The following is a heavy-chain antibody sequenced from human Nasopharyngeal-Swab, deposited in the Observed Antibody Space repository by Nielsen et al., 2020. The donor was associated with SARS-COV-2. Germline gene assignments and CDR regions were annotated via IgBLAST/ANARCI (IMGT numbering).Heavy chain of an antibody. D-gene: IGHD3-22*01. CDR2: ISSDGKST. CDR1: GLIFNNYA. CDR3: AKAAPYYLDY. J-gene: IGHJ4*01. V-gene: IGHV3-23*01. Sequence: GESLKISCAASGLIFNNYAMTWVRQVPDKGLECVASISSDGKSTLYADSVKGRFGISRDNPKNTLFLQMNSLRPEDTALYYCAKAAPYYLDYWGRGTLVTVSS.